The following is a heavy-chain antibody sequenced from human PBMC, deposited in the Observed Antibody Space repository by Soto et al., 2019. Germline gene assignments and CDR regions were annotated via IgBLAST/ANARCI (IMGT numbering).Heavy chain of an antibody. V-gene: IGHV1-69*02. CDR2: IIPILGIA. J-gene: IGHJ4*02. CDR1: GGTFSSYT. Sequence: QVQLVQSGAEVKKPGSSVKVSCKASGGTFSSYTISWVRQAPGQGLEWMGRIIPILGIANYAQKFQGRLTITADKSTSTAYMELSSLRSEDTAVYYCARGGGGKQSQDGGQGTLVTVSS. D-gene: IGHD2-15*01. CDR3: ARGGGGKQSQD.